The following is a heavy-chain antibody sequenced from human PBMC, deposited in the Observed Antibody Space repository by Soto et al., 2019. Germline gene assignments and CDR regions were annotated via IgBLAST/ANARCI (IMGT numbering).Heavy chain of an antibody. CDR2: IIPILGIA. Sequence: GASVKVSCKASGGTFSSYTISWVRQAPGQGLEWMGRIIPILGIANYAQKFQGRVTITADKSTSTAYMELSSLRSEDTAVYYCARYSSGWNYFDYWGQGTLVTVSS. CDR3: ARYSSGWNYFDY. J-gene: IGHJ4*02. D-gene: IGHD6-19*01. V-gene: IGHV1-69*02. CDR1: GGTFSSYT.